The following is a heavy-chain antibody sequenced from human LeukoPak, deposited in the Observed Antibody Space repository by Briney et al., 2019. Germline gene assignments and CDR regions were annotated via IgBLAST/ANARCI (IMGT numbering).Heavy chain of an antibody. CDR1: GFTFSSYA. CDR3: AKFGLRYGDYGGIDY. Sequence: GGSLRLSCAASGFTFSSYAMSWVRQAPGKGLEWVSAISGSGGSTYYADSVKGRFTISRDNSKNTLYLQMNSLRAEDTAVYYCAKFGLRYGDYGGIDYWGQGTLVTVSS. J-gene: IGHJ4*02. D-gene: IGHD4-17*01. CDR2: ISGSGGST. V-gene: IGHV3-23*01.